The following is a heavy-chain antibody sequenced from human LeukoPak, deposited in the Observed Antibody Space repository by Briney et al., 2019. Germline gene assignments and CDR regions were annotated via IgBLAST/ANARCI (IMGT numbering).Heavy chain of an antibody. CDR2: INSDGTTT. D-gene: IGHD2-8*01. CDR3: ARAYYYFDY. CDR1: GFTFSSYW. J-gene: IGHJ4*02. Sequence: PGGSLRLSCAASGFTFSSYWMHWVRQAPGKGLEWVTHINSDGTTTNYADSVKGRFTISRDNAENTLYLQMNSLRAEDTAVYYCARAYYYFDYWGQGTLVTVSS. V-gene: IGHV3-74*01.